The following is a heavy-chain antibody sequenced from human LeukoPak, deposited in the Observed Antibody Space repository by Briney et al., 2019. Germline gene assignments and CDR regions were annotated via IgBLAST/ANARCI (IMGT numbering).Heavy chain of an antibody. D-gene: IGHD2-15*01. CDR1: GGTFSSYA. Sequence: VASVKVSCKASGGTFSSYAISWVRQAPGQGLELMGGIIPIFGTANYAQKFQGRVTITTDESTSTAYMELSSLRSEDTAVYYCARGYAALSYMDVWGKGTTVTVSS. CDR3: ARGYAALSYMDV. V-gene: IGHV1-69*05. CDR2: IIPIFGTA. J-gene: IGHJ6*03.